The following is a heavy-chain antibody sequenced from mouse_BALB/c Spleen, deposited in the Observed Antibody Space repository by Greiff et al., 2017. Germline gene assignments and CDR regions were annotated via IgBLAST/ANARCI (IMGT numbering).Heavy chain of an antibody. CDR2: IWSGGST. J-gene: IGHJ4*01. CDR1: GFSLTSYG. V-gene: IGHV2-2*02. CDR3: ARPQPREGYAMGY. Sequence: VKLQESGPGLVQPSQSLSITCTVSGFSLTSYGVHWVRQSPGKGLEWLGVIWSGGSTDYNAAFISRLSISKDNSKSQVFFKMNSLQANDTAIYYCARPQPREGYAMGYWGQGTSVTVSS. D-gene: IGHD6-1*01.